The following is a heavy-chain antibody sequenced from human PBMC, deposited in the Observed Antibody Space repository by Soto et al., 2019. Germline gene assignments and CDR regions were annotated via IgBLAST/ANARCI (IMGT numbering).Heavy chain of an antibody. Sequence: GESLKISCKGSGYSFTSYWIGWVRQMPGKGLEWMGIIYPGDSDTRYSPSFQGQVTISADKSTSTAYLQWSSLKASDTAMYYCARRGLPPGDAFDIWGQGTMVTVSS. CDR3: ARRGLPPGDAFDI. CDR2: IYPGDSDT. CDR1: GYSFTSYW. V-gene: IGHV5-51*01. D-gene: IGHD3-16*01. J-gene: IGHJ3*02.